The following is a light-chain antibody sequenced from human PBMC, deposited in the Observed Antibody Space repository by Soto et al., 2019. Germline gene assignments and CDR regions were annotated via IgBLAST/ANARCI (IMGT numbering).Light chain of an antibody. CDR1: QSVSSY. V-gene: IGKV3-11*01. Sequence: EIVLTQSQTTLSLSPGERANLSCRASQSVSSYLAWYQQKPGQAPRLLIYDASNRATGIPARFSGGGSGTDFSLTISSLEPEDFAVYYCQQRFNWPRFTFGQGTKLEIK. J-gene: IGKJ2*01. CDR2: DAS. CDR3: QQRFNWPRFT.